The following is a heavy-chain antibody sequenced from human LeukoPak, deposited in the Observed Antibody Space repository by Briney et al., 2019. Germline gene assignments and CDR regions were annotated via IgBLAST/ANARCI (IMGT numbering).Heavy chain of an antibody. Sequence: GSLRLSCAASGFSFYDYPMHWVRQAPGKGLEWVSLISGDGVKTYYADSVRGRFTISRDNSKDSLYLQMNSLRTEDTAMYYCVKEIGTLGTNAFDIWGQGTMVTVSS. D-gene: IGHD1-1*01. V-gene: IGHV3-43*02. CDR3: VKEIGTLGTNAFDI. CDR2: ISGDGVKT. CDR1: GFSFYDYP. J-gene: IGHJ3*02.